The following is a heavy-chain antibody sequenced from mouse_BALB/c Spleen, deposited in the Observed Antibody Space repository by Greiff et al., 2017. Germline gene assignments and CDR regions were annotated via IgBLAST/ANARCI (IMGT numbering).Heavy chain of an antibody. CDR3: ARGTTEGMDY. CDR2: IDPANGNT. Sequence: LVESGAELVKPGASVKLSCTASGFNIKDTYMHWVKQRPEQGLEWIGRIDPANGNTKYDPKFQGKATITADTSSNTAYLQLSSLTSEDTAVYYCARGTTEGMDYWGQGTSVTVSS. J-gene: IGHJ4*01. CDR1: GFNIKDTY. V-gene: IGHV14-3*02. D-gene: IGHD1-1*01.